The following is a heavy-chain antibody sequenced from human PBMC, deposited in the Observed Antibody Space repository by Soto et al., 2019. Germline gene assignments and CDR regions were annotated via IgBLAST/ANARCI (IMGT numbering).Heavy chain of an antibody. V-gene: IGHV1-69*04. CDR3: ARDDYDYISYAFDI. D-gene: IGHD3-16*01. Sequence: SVKVSCKASGGTFSSYTISWVRQAPGQGLEWMGRIIPILGIANYAQKFQGRVTITADKSTSTAYMELSSLRSEDTAVYYCARDDYDYISYAFDIWGQGTMVNVSS. J-gene: IGHJ3*02. CDR1: GGTFSSYT. CDR2: IIPILGIA.